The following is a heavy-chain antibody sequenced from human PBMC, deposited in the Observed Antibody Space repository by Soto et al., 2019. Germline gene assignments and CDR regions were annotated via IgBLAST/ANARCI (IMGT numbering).Heavy chain of an antibody. CDR3: ARDWGYGNNWFDP. CDR2: IYYSGST. V-gene: IGHV4-30-4*08. J-gene: IGHJ5*02. CDR1: GGYISSSSYY. D-gene: IGHD5-12*01. Sequence: SETLSLTCTVSGGYISSSSYYWSWIRQPPGKGLEWIGYIYYSGSTYYNPSLKSRVTISVDTSKNQFSLKLSSVTAADTAVYYCARDWGYGNNWFDPWGQGTLVTVSS.